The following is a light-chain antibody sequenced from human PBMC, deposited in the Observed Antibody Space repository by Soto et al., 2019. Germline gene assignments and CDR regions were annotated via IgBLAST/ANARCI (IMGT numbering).Light chain of an antibody. J-gene: IGLJ2*01. CDR2: TNN. V-gene: IGLV1-44*01. CDR3: AAWDDSLNGVV. CDR1: SSNIGSNT. Sequence: QSVLTQPPSASGTPGQRVTISCSGSSSNIGSNTVNWYQQLPGTAPKLLICTNNQRPSGVPVRFSGSKSGTSASLAISGLQSEDEADYYCAAWDDSLNGVVFGGGTKVTVL.